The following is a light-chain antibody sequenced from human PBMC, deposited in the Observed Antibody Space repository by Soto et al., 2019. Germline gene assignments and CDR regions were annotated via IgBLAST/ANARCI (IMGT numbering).Light chain of an antibody. CDR3: HQYNNWPPLT. CDR2: GAS. Sequence: EIVMTQSPATLSVSPGERATLSCRASQSVSSNLAWYQQKPGQAPRLLIYGASTRATSIPARFSGSGSGKELTLTISSMQSEDYAVYYCHQYNNWPPLTFGGGTKVEIK. V-gene: IGKV3-15*01. CDR1: QSVSSN. J-gene: IGKJ4*01.